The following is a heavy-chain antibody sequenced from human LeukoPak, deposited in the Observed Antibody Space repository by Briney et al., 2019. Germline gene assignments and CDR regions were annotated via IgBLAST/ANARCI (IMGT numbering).Heavy chain of an antibody. CDR2: ISSSSSYI. J-gene: IGHJ6*03. Sequence: TPGGSLRLSCAASGFTFSSYSMNWVRQAPGKGLEWVSSISSSSSYIYYADSVKGRFTISRDNAKNSLYLQMNSLRAEDTAVYYCARDHRDCSGGSCYSLYYYYYMDVWGKGTTVTVSS. V-gene: IGHV3-21*01. D-gene: IGHD2-15*01. CDR1: GFTFSSYS. CDR3: ARDHRDCSGGSCYSLYYYYYMDV.